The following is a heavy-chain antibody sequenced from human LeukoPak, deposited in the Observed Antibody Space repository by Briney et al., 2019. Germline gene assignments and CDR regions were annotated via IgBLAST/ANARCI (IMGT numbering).Heavy chain of an antibody. Sequence: PGGSLRLSCAASGFTFSSYGMHWVRQAPGKGLEWVAFIRYDGSNKYYADSVKGRFTISRDNSKNTLYLQMNSLRAEDTAVYYCASSGVFSHNPLDYWGQGTLVTVSS. CDR1: GFTFSSYG. CDR3: ASSGVFSHNPLDY. J-gene: IGHJ4*02. D-gene: IGHD6-19*01. V-gene: IGHV3-30*02. CDR2: IRYDGSNK.